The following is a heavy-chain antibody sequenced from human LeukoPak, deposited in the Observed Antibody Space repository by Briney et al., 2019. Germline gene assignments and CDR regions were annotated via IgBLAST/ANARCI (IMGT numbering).Heavy chain of an antibody. CDR2: IRYDGSNK. J-gene: IGHJ1*01. CDR1: GFTFSSYG. Sequence: GGSLRLSCAASGFTFSSYGMHWVRRAPGKGLEWVAFIRYDGSNKYYADSVKGRFTISRDNSKNTLYLQMNSLRAEDTAVYYCAKTEYYDFWSGYDQRWGQGTLVTVSS. D-gene: IGHD3-3*01. V-gene: IGHV3-30*02. CDR3: AKTEYYDFWSGYDQR.